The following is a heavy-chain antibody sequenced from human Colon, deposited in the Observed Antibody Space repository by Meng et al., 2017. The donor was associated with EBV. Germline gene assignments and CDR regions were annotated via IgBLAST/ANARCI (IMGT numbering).Heavy chain of an antibody. V-gene: IGHV3-23*04. Sequence: VGSGGGSVQPGGTLRLSGAASGFTFNIYPLAWVRQTPGNGLELLSIISDTGGITYYADSVKGRFTISRDNTKNTLYLQMNSLRAEDTAVYYYAPRKDYGAPWGQGTLVTVSS. D-gene: IGHD4-17*01. CDR3: APRKDYGAP. J-gene: IGHJ5*02. CDR1: GFTFNIYP. CDR2: ISDTGGIT.